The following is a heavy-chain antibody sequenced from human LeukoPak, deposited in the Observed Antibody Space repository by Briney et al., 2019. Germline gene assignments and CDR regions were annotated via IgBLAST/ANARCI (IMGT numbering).Heavy chain of an antibody. J-gene: IGHJ4*02. D-gene: IGHD1-1*01. V-gene: IGHV3-49*04. CDR1: GFTFSSYE. CDR2: IKTKLYGGTT. CDR3: TRDHRDDWNPGYYFDY. Sequence: GGSLRLSCAASGFTFSSYEMNWVRQAPGKGLEWVGFIKTKLYGGTTEYAASVKGRFTISRDDSKAIAYLQMNSLKTEDTAVYYCTRDHRDDWNPGYYFDYWGQGTLVTVSS.